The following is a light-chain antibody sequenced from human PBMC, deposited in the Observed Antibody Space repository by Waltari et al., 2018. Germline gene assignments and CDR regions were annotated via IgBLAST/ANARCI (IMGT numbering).Light chain of an antibody. Sequence: DIQMTQSPSSLSASLGDRVTITCQASQDINHYLNWYQQKPGKAPKLLISDASSLETGVPSRFRGSGSGTDFTFTISSLQPEDVATYYCQQYDSLPPRGLTFGGGTKVEI. CDR3: QQYDSLPPRGLT. J-gene: IGKJ4*01. V-gene: IGKV1-33*01. CDR1: QDINHY. CDR2: DAS.